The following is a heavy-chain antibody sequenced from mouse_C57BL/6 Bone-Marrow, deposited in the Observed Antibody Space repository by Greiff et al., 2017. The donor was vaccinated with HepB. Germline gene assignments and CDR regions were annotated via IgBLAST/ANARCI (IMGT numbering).Heavy chain of an antibody. V-gene: IGHV5-17*01. Sequence: EVKLVESGGGLVKPGGSLKLSCAASGFTFNDYGMHWVRQAPEKGLEWIAYISSGSSTIYYADTVKGRFTISRDNAKNTLFLQMTSLRSEDTAMYYCARLLLRKGFDYWGQGTTLTVSS. CDR2: ISSGSSTI. CDR3: ARLLLRKGFDY. D-gene: IGHD1-1*01. CDR1: GFTFNDYG. J-gene: IGHJ2*01.